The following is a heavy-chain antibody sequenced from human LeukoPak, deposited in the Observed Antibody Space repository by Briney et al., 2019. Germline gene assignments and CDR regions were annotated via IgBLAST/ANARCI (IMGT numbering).Heavy chain of an antibody. V-gene: IGHV4-30-4*08. Sequence: SQTLSLTCTVSGGSISSGEYYWSWIRQPPGKGLEWVGYIYYSGSTYYNPSLKSRVTISLETSKNQFSLKLSSVTAADTAVYYCARDRSGCYDRNGHYYFDYWGQGTLVTVSS. D-gene: IGHD3-22*01. CDR3: ARDRSGCYDRNGHYYFDY. CDR1: GGSISSGEYY. J-gene: IGHJ4*02. CDR2: IYYSGST.